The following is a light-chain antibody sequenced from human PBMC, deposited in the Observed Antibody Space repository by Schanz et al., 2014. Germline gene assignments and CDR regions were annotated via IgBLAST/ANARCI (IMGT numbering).Light chain of an antibody. Sequence: QSALTQPASVSGSPGQSVTISCTGTSSDVGGYNFVSWYQQHPGKAPKLMIYEVSTRPSGVPDRFSGSKSGNTASLTVSWLQAEDEAVYYCSSYAGSNNLVFGGGTKLTVL. CDR3: SSYAGSNNLV. CDR1: SSDVGGYNF. V-gene: IGLV2-8*01. CDR2: EVS. J-gene: IGLJ2*01.